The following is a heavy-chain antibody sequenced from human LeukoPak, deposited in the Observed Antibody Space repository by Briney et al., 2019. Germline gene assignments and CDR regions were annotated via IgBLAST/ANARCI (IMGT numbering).Heavy chain of an antibody. J-gene: IGHJ3*02. Sequence: PGGSLRLSXAASGFTFDDYGMSWVRQAPGKGLEWVSGINWSGGSTGYADSVKGRFTISRDNAKNSLYLQMNSLRAEDTALYYCARDKGMWHTYASGAFDIWGQGTMVTVSS. CDR2: INWSGGST. V-gene: IGHV3-20*04. D-gene: IGHD2-8*01. CDR1: GFTFDDYG. CDR3: ARDKGMWHTYASGAFDI.